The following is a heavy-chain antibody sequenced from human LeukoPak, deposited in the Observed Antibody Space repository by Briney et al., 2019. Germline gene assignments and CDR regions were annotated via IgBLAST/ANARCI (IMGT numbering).Heavy chain of an antibody. CDR3: ARPYYYDSSGYYPDAFDI. CDR1: GGSFSGYY. CDR2: INHNGST. J-gene: IGHJ3*02. D-gene: IGHD3-22*01. Sequence: PSETLSLTCAVYGGSFSGYYWSWIRQPPGKGLEWIGEINHNGSTNYNPSLKSRVTISVDTSKNQFSLKLSSVTAADTAVYYCARPYYYDSSGYYPDAFDIWGQGTMVTVSS. V-gene: IGHV4-34*01.